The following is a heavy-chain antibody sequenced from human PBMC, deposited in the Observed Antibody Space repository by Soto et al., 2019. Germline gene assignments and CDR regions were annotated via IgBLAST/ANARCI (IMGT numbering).Heavy chain of an antibody. D-gene: IGHD2-21*02. CDR1: GGSFSGYY. J-gene: IGHJ4*02. CDR2: INHSGST. CDR3: ARAGHIVVVTAIPVGYYFDF. V-gene: IGHV4-34*01. Sequence: SETLSLTCAVYGGSFSGYYWSWIRQPPGKGLEWIGEINHSGSTNYNPSLKSRVTISVDTSKNQFSLKLSSVTAADTAVYYCARAGHIVVVTAIPVGYYFDFWGQGTLVTVSS.